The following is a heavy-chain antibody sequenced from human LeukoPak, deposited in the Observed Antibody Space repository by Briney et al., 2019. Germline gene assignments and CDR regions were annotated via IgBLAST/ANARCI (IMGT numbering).Heavy chain of an antibody. CDR1: GFTFSSYG. V-gene: IGHV3-30*02. CDR2: IRYDGTNK. Sequence: GGSLRLSCAASGFTFSSYGMHWVRQTPGKGLEWVAFIRYDGTNKHYADSVKGRFTISRDNSKNTLYLQMNSLRPEDTAAYYCAREDYDILTGYYRHFDYWGQGTLVTVSS. CDR3: AREDYDILTGYYRHFDY. J-gene: IGHJ4*02. D-gene: IGHD3-9*01.